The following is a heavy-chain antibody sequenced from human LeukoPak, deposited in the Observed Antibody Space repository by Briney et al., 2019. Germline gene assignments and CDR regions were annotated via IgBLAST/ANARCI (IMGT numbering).Heavy chain of an antibody. CDR3: TRGALQGWLLPDY. Sequence: SETLSLTCIVSGGSISSHYWSWIRQPPGKGLEWIGYIYYSGSTNYNPSLKSRLTISVDTSKNQFSLELSSVTAADTAVYYCTRGALQGWLLPDYWGQGTLVTVSS. CDR1: GGSISSHY. CDR2: IYYSGST. D-gene: IGHD5-18*01. J-gene: IGHJ4*02. V-gene: IGHV4-59*11.